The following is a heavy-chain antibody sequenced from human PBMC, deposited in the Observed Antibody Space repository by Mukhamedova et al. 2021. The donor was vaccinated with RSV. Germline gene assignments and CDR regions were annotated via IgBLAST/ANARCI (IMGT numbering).Heavy chain of an antibody. V-gene: IGHV3-15*01. CDR2: IKSKTDGGTT. J-gene: IGHJ4*02. D-gene: IGHD7-27*01. Sequence: GKGLEWVGRIKSKTDGGTTDYAAPVKGRFTISRDDSKNTLYLQMNSLKTEDTAVYYCTTRRENNWGIGYLGQGTLVTVSS. CDR3: TTRRENNWGIGY.